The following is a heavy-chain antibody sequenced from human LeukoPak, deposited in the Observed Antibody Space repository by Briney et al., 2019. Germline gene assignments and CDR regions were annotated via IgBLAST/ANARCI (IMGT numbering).Heavy chain of an antibody. J-gene: IGHJ4*02. Sequence: SVKVSCKASGGSFSNYAISWVRQAPGQGLEWMGGIIPLSGTTNYAQKFQDRVTITADESTSTAYMHLSSLRSEDTAVYYCHYYDSSGYVDYWGQGTLVTVSS. V-gene: IGHV1-69*13. CDR1: GGSFSNYA. D-gene: IGHD3-22*01. CDR3: HYYDSSGYVDY. CDR2: IIPLSGTT.